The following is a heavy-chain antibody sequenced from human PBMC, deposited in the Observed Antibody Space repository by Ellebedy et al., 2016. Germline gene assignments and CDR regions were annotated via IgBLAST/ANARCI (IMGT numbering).Heavy chain of an antibody. CDR1: GFAVSSND. V-gene: IGHV3-53*01. D-gene: IGHD4-23*01. CDR3: ANSPPLAFGVNSLDV. J-gene: IGHJ6*02. CDR2: LYRGGST. Sequence: GGSLRLSCAASGFAVSSNDMSWVRQAPGKGLEWVSILYRGGSTYYADSVKGRFSISRDNSKNTLNLQMNSLRAEDTALYYCANSPPLAFGVNSLDVWGQGTTVTVSS.